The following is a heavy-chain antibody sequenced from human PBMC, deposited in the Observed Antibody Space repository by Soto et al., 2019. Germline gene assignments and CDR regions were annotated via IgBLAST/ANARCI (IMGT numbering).Heavy chain of an antibody. CDR2: ISSSSSYI. V-gene: IGHV3-21*01. Sequence: EVQLVESGGGLVKPGGSLRLSCAASGFTFSSYSMNWVRQAPGKGLEWVSSISSSSSYIYYADSVKGRFTISRDNAKNSLYLQMNSLRAEDTAVYYCARGGQFLYSSSGGGFDPWGQGTLVTVSS. D-gene: IGHD6-13*01. CDR1: GFTFSSYS. CDR3: ARGGQFLYSSSGGGFDP. J-gene: IGHJ5*02.